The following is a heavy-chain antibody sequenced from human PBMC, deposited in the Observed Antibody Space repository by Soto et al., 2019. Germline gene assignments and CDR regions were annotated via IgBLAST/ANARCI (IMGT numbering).Heavy chain of an antibody. Sequence: GGSLRLSCAASGLTFSSYAMSWVRQAPGKGLEWVSGISGSGGSTYYADSVKGRFTISRDNSKNTLYLQMNGLRAEDTAMYYCAKDLYTSGWNNWFDPWGQGTLVTVS. D-gene: IGHD6-19*01. CDR2: ISGSGGST. CDR3: AKDLYTSGWNNWFDP. CDR1: GLTFSSYA. J-gene: IGHJ5*02. V-gene: IGHV3-23*01.